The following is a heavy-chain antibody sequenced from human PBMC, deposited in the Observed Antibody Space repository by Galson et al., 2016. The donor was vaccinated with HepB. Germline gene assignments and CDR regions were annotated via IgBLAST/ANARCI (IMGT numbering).Heavy chain of an antibody. CDR3: ARGTVTGGYFAY. CDR1: GYTFTSYY. Sequence: SVKVSCKASGYTFTSYYMHWVRQAPGQGLEWMGIINPSGGSTSYAQKFQGRVTVTRDTSTSTVYMELSSLRSEDTAVYYCARGTVTGGYFAYCGQGTLVTASS. J-gene: IGHJ4*02. D-gene: IGHD3/OR15-3a*01. V-gene: IGHV1-46*01. CDR2: INPSGGST.